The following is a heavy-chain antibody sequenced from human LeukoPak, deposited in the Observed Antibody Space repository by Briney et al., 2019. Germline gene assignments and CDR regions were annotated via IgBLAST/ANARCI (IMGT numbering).Heavy chain of an antibody. V-gene: IGHV1-18*01. Sequence: ASVKVSCKASGGTFSSYAISWVRQAPGQGLEWMGWISAYNGNTNYAQKLQGRVTMTTDTSTSTAYMELRSLRSDDTAVYYCARDSYGDYGDYDSDYYYGMDVWGQGTTVTVSS. CDR2: ISAYNGNT. J-gene: IGHJ6*02. CDR1: GGTFSSYA. D-gene: IGHD4-17*01. CDR3: ARDSYGDYGDYDSDYYYGMDV.